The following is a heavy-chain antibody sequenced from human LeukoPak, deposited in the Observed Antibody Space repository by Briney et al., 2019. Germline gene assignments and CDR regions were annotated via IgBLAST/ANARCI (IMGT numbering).Heavy chain of an antibody. CDR3: TTDLLGSYYDILTGYYAFDI. V-gene: IGHV3-15*01. CDR1: GFTFSNVW. D-gene: IGHD3-9*01. Sequence: GGSLRLSCAASGFTFSNVWMSWVRQAPGKGLELVGRIKSKTDGGTTDYRAPVKGRFTISRDDSKNTLYLQMNSLKTEDTAVYYCTTDLLGSYYDILTGYYAFDIWGRGTMVTVSS. CDR2: IKSKTDGGTT. J-gene: IGHJ3*02.